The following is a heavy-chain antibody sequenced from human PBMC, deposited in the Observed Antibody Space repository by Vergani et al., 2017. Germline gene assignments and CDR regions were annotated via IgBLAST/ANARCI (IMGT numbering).Heavy chain of an antibody. D-gene: IGHD3-9*01. V-gene: IGHV3-23*01. Sequence: EVQLLESGGGLVQPGGSLRLSCAASGFTFSSYAMSWVRQAPGKGLEWVSAISGSGGSTYYADSVKGRFTISSDNSKNTLYLQMNSLRAEDTAVYYCAKGEVLRYFDWLPTEYYYXMDVWGKGTTVTVSS. J-gene: IGHJ6*03. CDR3: AKGEVLRYFDWLPTEYYYXMDV. CDR1: GFTFSSYA. CDR2: ISGSGGST.